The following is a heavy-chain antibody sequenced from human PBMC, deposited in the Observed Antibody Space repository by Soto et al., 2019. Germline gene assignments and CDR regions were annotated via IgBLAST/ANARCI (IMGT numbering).Heavy chain of an antibody. V-gene: IGHV1-69*02. CDR3: ASSYGSGYRAFDY. Sequence: QVQLVQSGAEVKRPGSSVKVSCKASGDTLTFYSINWVRQAPGLGLEWMGRINPILSMSNYAQRFHGRVTMTADKSTSTAYMELSSLRSEDTAIYYCASSYGSGYRAFDYWGQGALVTVSS. D-gene: IGHD3-10*01. J-gene: IGHJ4*02. CDR1: GDTLTFYS. CDR2: INPILSMS.